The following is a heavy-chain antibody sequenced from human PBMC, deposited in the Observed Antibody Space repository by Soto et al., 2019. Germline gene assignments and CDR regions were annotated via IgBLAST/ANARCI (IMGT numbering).Heavy chain of an antibody. D-gene: IGHD3-22*01. CDR1: GFTFSNAW. V-gene: IGHV3-15*01. CDR2: IKSKTDGGTT. J-gene: IGHJ6*02. Sequence: GGSLRLSCAASGFTFSNAWMSWVRQAPGKGLEWVGRIKSKTDGGTTDYAAPVKGRFTISRDDSKNTLYLQMNSLKTEDTAVYYCTTEYYYDSSGYDYYGMDVWGQGTTVTVSS. CDR3: TTEYYYDSSGYDYYGMDV.